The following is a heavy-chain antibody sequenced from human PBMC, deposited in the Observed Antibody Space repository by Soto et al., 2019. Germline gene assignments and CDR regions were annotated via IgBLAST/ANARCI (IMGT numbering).Heavy chain of an antibody. D-gene: IGHD1-26*01. Sequence: ASVKVSCKASGYTFTSYGISWVRQAPGQGLEWMGWISAYNGNTNYAQKLQGRVTMTTDTSTSTAYMELRSLRSDDTAVYYCASQGLSGSSPEYYYYYYGMDVWGQGATVTVS. J-gene: IGHJ6*02. CDR3: ASQGLSGSSPEYYYYYYGMDV. CDR2: ISAYNGNT. V-gene: IGHV1-18*01. CDR1: GYTFTSYG.